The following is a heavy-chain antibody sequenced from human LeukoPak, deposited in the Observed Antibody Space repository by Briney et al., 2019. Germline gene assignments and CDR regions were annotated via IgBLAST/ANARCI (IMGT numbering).Heavy chain of an antibody. D-gene: IGHD1-26*01. Sequence: GGSLKLSCAASGFTFDNYRMSWVRQAPGKGLEWVSTVNADGGNTYYADSVKGRFTIPRDNSKSTLILQMNSLRVEGTALYYCTKRVKYGGTWDHFADWGQGTLVTVSS. V-gene: IGHV3-23*01. CDR2: VNADGGNT. CDR1: GFTFDNYR. J-gene: IGHJ4*02. CDR3: TKRVKYGGTWDHFAD.